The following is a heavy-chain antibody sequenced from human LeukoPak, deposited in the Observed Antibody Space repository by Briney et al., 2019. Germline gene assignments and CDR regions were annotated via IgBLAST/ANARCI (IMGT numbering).Heavy chain of an antibody. J-gene: IGHJ6*02. CDR1: GYTFTSYD. V-gene: IGHV1-8*01. CDR3: ARSAASLYYYGMDV. Sequence: ASVTVSCKASGYTFTSYDINWVRQATGQGLEWMGWMNPNSGNTGYAQKFQGRVTMTRNTSTSTAYMELSSLRSEDTAVYYCARSAASLYYYGMDVWGQGTTVTVSS. CDR2: MNPNSGNT. D-gene: IGHD2-15*01.